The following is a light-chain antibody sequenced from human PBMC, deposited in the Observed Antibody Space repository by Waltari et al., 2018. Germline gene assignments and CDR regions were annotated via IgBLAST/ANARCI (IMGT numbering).Light chain of an antibody. J-gene: IGKJ1*01. Sequence: SCRASQSIGRYIVWYQQRPSQAPRLLIYAASTRATGIPDRFSGSGYGTDFSLTIDRLEPEDFAVYFCQNHERLPATFGQGTRVEIK. CDR1: QSIGRY. CDR2: AAS. CDR3: QNHERLPAT. V-gene: IGKV3-20*01.